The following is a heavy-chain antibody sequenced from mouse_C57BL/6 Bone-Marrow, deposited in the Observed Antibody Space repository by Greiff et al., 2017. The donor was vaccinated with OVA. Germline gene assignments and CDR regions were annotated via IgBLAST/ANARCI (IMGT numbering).Heavy chain of an antibody. CDR1: GFNIKDDY. J-gene: IGHJ1*03. Sequence: EVKLMESGAELVRPGASVKLSCTASGFNIKDDYMHWVKQRPEQGLEWIGWIDPENGDTDYASKFQGKATITADTSSNTAYLQLSSLTSEDTAVYYCTSITTVVAKGFRYFDVWGTGTTVTVSS. V-gene: IGHV14-4*01. CDR2: IDPENGDT. CDR3: TSITTVVAKGFRYFDV. D-gene: IGHD1-1*01.